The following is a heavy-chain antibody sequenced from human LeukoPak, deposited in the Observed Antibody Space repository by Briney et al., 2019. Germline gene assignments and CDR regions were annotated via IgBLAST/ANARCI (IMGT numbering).Heavy chain of an antibody. CDR1: GFTFSSYE. V-gene: IGHV3-48*03. D-gene: IGHD2-15*01. Sequence: GGSLRLSCAASGFTFSSYEMIWIRQAPGKGLEWVSYISSSGRTIFYADSVKGRFTVSRDNAKNSLYLQMNSLRAEDTAVYYCVRRYCSSSSCTLDSWGQGTLVTVSS. CDR3: VRRYCSSSSCTLDS. CDR2: ISSSGRTI. J-gene: IGHJ4*02.